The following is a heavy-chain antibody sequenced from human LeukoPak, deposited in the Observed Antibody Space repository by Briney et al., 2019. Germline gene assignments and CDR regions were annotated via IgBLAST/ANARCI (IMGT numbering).Heavy chain of an antibody. CDR2: LTGYGGA. Sequence: PGGSLRLSCGASGLSFTNYAMMWVRQAPGKGLQWISTLTGYGGAYYADYGEGRFIISRDISKNTMFLQMYSLRAEDTAVYYCAKGAAAGKVDWFDPWGQGTLVTVSS. D-gene: IGHD6-13*01. CDR1: GLSFTNYA. CDR3: AKGAAAGKVDWFDP. J-gene: IGHJ5*02. V-gene: IGHV3-23*01.